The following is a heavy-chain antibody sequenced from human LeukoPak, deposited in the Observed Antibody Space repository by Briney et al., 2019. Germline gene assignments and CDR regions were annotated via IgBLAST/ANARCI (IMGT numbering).Heavy chain of an antibody. CDR3: ARPYYYDSRIDP. D-gene: IGHD3-22*01. Sequence: SETLSLTCTVSGGPISSGAYYWSWIRQPPGKGLEWIAYMYYSGSTYYNPSLKSRVTMSADTSKNQLSLKLSSVTAADTAVYYCARPYYYDSRIDPWGQGILVNVSS. CDR1: GGPISSGAYY. J-gene: IGHJ5*02. V-gene: IGHV4-30-4*01. CDR2: MYYSGST.